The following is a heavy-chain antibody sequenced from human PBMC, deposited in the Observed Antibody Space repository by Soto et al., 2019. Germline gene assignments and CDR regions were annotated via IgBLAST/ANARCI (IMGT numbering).Heavy chain of an antibody. Sequence: VQLVASGGGLVQPGGSLRLSCAASRFTFSNYWMHWVRQSPGKGLVWVSRINSDETITSYADSVKGRFTISRDNAKNTLYLQMSSLRVEDTALYYCVCFECGRTAVVTAMEANGYWGQGTLVTVSS. J-gene: IGHJ4*02. CDR3: VCFECGRTAVVTAMEANGY. CDR2: INSDETIT. D-gene: IGHD2-21*02. V-gene: IGHV3-74*01. CDR1: RFTFSNYW.